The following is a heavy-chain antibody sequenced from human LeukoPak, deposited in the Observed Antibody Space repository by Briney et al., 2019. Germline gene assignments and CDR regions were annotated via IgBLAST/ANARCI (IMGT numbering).Heavy chain of an antibody. CDR1: GFTFSSYS. CDR2: ISSSSSYI. J-gene: IGHJ6*02. CDR3: ARGGGFMIVVVTPGMDV. V-gene: IGHV3-21*01. D-gene: IGHD3-22*01. Sequence: GGSLRLSCAASGFTFSSYSVNWVRQAPGKGLEWVSSISSSSSYIYYADSVKGRFTISRDNAKNSLYLQMNSLRAEDTAVYYCARGGGFMIVVVTPGMDVWGQGTTVTVSS.